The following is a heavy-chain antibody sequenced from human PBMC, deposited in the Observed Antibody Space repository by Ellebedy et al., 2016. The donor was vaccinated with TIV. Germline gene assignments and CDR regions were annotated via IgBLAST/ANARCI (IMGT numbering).Heavy chain of an antibody. D-gene: IGHD5-24*01. Sequence: MPSETLSLTCSVSGGSINSGGYYWSWIRQYPGKGLEWIGYIYYSGSTYYNPSLESRVTISVDTSENQFSLNLRSVTAADTAVYFCARRRDAYNYYFDSWGQGTLVTVSS. CDR2: IYYSGST. CDR1: GGSINSGGYY. J-gene: IGHJ4*02. CDR3: ARRRDAYNYYFDS. V-gene: IGHV4-31*03.